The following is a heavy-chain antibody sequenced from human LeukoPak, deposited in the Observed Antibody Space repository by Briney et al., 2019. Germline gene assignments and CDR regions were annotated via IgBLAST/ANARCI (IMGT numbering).Heavy chain of an antibody. CDR3: ARDGWPFDY. D-gene: IGHD6-19*01. J-gene: IGHJ4*02. CDR2: IKQDGSEK. V-gene: IGHV3-7*04. Sequence: GGSLRLSCAASGFTFRSYWMSWVRQAPGKGLGWVANIKQDGSEKYYVDSVKGRFTISRDNAKNSLYLQMNSLRGEDTAVYYCARDGWPFDYWGQGTLVTVSS. CDR1: GFTFRSYW.